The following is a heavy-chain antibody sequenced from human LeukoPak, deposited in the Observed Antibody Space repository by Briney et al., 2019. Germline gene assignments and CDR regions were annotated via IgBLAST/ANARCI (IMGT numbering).Heavy chain of an antibody. D-gene: IGHD4-11*01. CDR2: INTGNGNT. V-gene: IGHV1-3*04. CDR1: GYTLTSYA. CDR3: ARGGSRMTTFYIIDY. J-gene: IGHJ4*02. Sequence: ASVKVSCKASGYTLTSYAIHWVRQAPGQRPEWMGWINTGNGNTKYSQKFQGRVTITRDTSANTAYMELSSLRFEDTAVYYCARGGSRMTTFYIIDYWGQGTLVTVSS.